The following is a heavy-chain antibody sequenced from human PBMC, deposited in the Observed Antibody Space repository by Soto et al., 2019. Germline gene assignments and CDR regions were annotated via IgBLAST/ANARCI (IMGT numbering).Heavy chain of an antibody. CDR3: ARQWLSAAGHHDY. CDR2: FYYSGST. V-gene: IGHV4-39*01. J-gene: IGHJ4*02. CDR1: GGSISSSSYY. D-gene: IGHD6-13*01. Sequence: QLQLQESGPGLVKPSETLSLTCTVSGGSISSSSYYWGWIRQPPGKGLEWIGSFYYSGSTYYNPSLKSRVTISVDTSKNQFSLKLSSVTAADTAVYYCARQWLSAAGHHDYWGQGTLVTVSS.